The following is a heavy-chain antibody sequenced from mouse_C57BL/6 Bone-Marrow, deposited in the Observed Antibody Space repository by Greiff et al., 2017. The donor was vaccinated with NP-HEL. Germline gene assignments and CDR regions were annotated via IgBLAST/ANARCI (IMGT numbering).Heavy chain of an antibody. J-gene: IGHJ3*01. Sequence: VHVKQSVAELVRPGASVKLSCTASGFNIKNTYMHWVKQRPEQGLEWIGRIDPANGNTKSAPKFQGKATITADTSSNTAYLQLSSLTSEDTAIYYCATDYYGSSYVPFAYWGQGTLVTVSA. CDR2: IDPANGNT. CDR3: ATDYYGSSYVPFAY. CDR1: GFNIKNTY. V-gene: IGHV14-3*01. D-gene: IGHD1-1*01.